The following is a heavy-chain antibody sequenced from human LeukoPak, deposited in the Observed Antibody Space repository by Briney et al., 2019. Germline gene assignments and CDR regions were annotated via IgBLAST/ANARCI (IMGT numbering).Heavy chain of an antibody. CDR1: GFTFSSYA. CDR3: ARDIKTDPDGYKWGVGDY. Sequence: PGRSLRLSCAASGFTFSSYAMHWVRQAPGKGLEWVAVISYDGSNIYYADSVKGRFTISRDSSKNTLYLQMNSLRAEDTAVYYCARDIKTDPDGYKWGVGDYWGQGTLVTVSS. CDR2: ISYDGSNI. V-gene: IGHV3-30-3*01. D-gene: IGHD5-24*01. J-gene: IGHJ4*02.